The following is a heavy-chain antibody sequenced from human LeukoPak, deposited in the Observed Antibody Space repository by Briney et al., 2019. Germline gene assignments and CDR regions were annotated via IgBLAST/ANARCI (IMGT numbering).Heavy chain of an antibody. CDR3: ARDGHYYDSSGDAFDI. Sequence: PSETLSLTCTVSGGSISSYYWSWIRQPAGKGLEWIGRIYTSGSTNYNPSLKSRVTVSVDTSKNQFSLKLSSVTAADTAVYYCARDGHYYDSSGDAFDIWGQGTMVTVSS. CDR2: IYTSGST. CDR1: GGSISSYY. V-gene: IGHV4-4*07. J-gene: IGHJ3*02. D-gene: IGHD3-22*01.